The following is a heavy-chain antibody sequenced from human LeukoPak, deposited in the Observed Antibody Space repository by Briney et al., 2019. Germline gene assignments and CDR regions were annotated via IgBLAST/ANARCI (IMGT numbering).Heavy chain of an antibody. CDR1: EFTFSSYW. CDR3: ARDPSSWYGYYYMDV. CDR2: IKQDGSEK. V-gene: IGHV3-7*01. Sequence: GGSLRLSCAASEFTFSSYWMSWVRQAPGKGLEWVANIKQDGSEKYVDSVKGRFTISRDNAKNSLYLQMNSLRAEDTAVYYCARDPSSWYGYYYMDVWGKGTTVTISS. D-gene: IGHD6-13*01. J-gene: IGHJ6*03.